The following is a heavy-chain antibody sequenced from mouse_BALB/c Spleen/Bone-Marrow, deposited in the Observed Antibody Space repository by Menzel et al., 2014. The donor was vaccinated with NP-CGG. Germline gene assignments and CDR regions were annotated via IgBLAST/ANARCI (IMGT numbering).Heavy chain of an antibody. V-gene: IGHV2-9*02. Sequence: VQLQQSGPGLVAPSQSLSITCTVSGFSLTSYGVHWVRQPPGKGLEWLGLIWAGGSTNYNSALMSRLSISKDNCKSQVFLKMNRLQTDDSAMYYCARKDCGSRGGYFDVWGAGTTVTVSS. J-gene: IGHJ1*01. CDR3: ARKDCGSRGGYFDV. CDR1: GFSLTSYG. D-gene: IGHD1-1*01. CDR2: IWAGGST.